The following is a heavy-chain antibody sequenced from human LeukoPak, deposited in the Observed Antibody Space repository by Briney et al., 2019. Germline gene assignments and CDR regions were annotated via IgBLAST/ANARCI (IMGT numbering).Heavy chain of an antibody. V-gene: IGHV3-30-3*01. CDR1: GFTFSSYA. Sequence: QPGGSLRLSCAASGFTFSSYAMHWVRQAPGKGLEWVAVISYDGSNKYYADSVKGRFTISRDNAKNSLYLQMNSLRAEDTAVYYCARDAHQGDNPRRAWFDPWGQGTLVTVSS. CDR3: ARDAHQGDNPRRAWFDP. D-gene: IGHD1-14*01. J-gene: IGHJ5*02. CDR2: ISYDGSNK.